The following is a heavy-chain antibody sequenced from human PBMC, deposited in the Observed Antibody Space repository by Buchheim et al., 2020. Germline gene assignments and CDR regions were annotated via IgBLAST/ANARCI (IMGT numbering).Heavy chain of an antibody. V-gene: IGHV4-59*11. D-gene: IGHD2/OR15-2a*01. CDR2: IYHTGVT. J-gene: IGHJ4*02. CDR1: GGSISSHY. Sequence: QVQLQESGPGLVKPSETLFLTCAVSGGSISSHYWSWIRQPPGKTLEWIGYIYHTGVTDYNPSLKCRVTISLDTSKNYFSLRLSSVTAADTAVYYCARDIFPSHFDYWGLGT. CDR3: ARDIFPSHFDY.